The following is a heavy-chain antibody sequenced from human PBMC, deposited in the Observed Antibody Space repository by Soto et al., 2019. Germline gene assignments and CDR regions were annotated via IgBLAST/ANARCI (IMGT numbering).Heavy chain of an antibody. J-gene: IGHJ4*02. D-gene: IGHD2-15*01. CDR3: AKDPYDIVVVVAATPHSYYFDY. CDR2: ISGSGGST. Sequence: GGSLRLSCAASGFTFSSYAMSWVRQAPGKGLEWVSAISGSGGSTYYADSVKGRFTISRDNSKNTLYLQMNSLRAEDTAVYYCAKDPYDIVVVVAATPHSYYFDYWGQGTLVTVSS. V-gene: IGHV3-23*01. CDR1: GFTFSSYA.